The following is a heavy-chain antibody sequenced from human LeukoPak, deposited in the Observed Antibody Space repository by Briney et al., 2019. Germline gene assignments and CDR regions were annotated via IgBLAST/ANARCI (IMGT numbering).Heavy chain of an antibody. Sequence: GESLKISCKGSGYSFTSYWIGWVRQMPGQGLEWMGIIYPGDSDTRYSPSFQGQVTISADKSISTAYLQWSRLKASDTAMYYCARQSHSYGIDYWGQGTLVTVSS. CDR3: ARQSHSYGIDY. J-gene: IGHJ4*02. V-gene: IGHV5-51*01. D-gene: IGHD5-18*01. CDR1: GYSFTSYW. CDR2: IYPGDSDT.